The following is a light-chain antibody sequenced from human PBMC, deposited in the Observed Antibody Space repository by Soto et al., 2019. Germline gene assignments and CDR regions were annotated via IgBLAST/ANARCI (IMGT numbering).Light chain of an antibody. CDR1: QTVNSH. CDR2: GAS. CDR3: QHYNNWPHT. V-gene: IGKV3-15*01. J-gene: IGKJ2*01. Sequence: EIVMTQSPATLSVSPGERATLSCRASQTVNSHLAWYQQKPGQAPRLLLYGASTRATGIPARFSGSGSGTEFTLTISSLQSEDFAVYYCQHYNNWPHTFGQGTKLELK.